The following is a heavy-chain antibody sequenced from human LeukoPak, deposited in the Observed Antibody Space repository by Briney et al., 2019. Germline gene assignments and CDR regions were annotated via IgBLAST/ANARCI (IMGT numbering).Heavy chain of an antibody. Sequence: GGSLRLSCTVSGFTFGDYAMSWVRQAPGKGLEWVSYISSSSSYTNYADSVKGRFTISRDNAKNSLYLQMNSLRAEDTAVYYCARGRYHDYGDYVVAFDIWGQGTMVTVSS. CDR1: GFTFGDYA. CDR2: ISSSSSYT. V-gene: IGHV3-11*05. CDR3: ARGRYHDYGDYVVAFDI. J-gene: IGHJ3*02. D-gene: IGHD4-17*01.